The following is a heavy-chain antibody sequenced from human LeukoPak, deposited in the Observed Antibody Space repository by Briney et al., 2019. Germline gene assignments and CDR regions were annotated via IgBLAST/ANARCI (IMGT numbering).Heavy chain of an antibody. Sequence: QTGGSLRLSCAASGFTFSSYAMSWVRQAPGKGLEWVSVIYSGGSTYYADSVKGRFTISRDNSKNTLYLQMNSLRAEDTAVYYCARDTPYAPRTFDYWGQGTLVTVSS. CDR3: ARDTPYAPRTFDY. J-gene: IGHJ4*02. CDR1: GFTFSSYA. V-gene: IGHV3-53*01. D-gene: IGHD3-16*01. CDR2: IYSGGST.